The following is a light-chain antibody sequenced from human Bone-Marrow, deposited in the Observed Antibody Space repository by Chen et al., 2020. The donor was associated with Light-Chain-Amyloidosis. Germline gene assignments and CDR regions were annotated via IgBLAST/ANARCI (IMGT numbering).Light chain of an antibody. Sequence: SYVLTQPSSLSVAPGQTAKLACGGNNIGSTSVHWYQHTPGQAPLLVVYDDSDRPSGIPGRLSGSNSGNTATLTISRVEAGDEADYYCQVWDRSSDRPVFGGGTKLTVL. J-gene: IGLJ3*02. CDR3: QVWDRSSDRPV. CDR1: NIGSTS. V-gene: IGLV3-21*02. CDR2: DDS.